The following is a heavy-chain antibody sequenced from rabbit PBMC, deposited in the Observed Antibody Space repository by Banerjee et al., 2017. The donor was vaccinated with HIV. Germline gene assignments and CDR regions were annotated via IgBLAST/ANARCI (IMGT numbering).Heavy chain of an antibody. D-gene: IGHD8-1*01. V-gene: IGHV1S45*01. J-gene: IGHJ3*01. CDR1: GFTISASYW. CDR2: INTISGDT. CDR3: ASDYGANDYYTFGL. Sequence: QEQLVESGGGLVQPEGSLTLTCKASGFTISASYWICWVRQAPGKGLEWIACINTISGDTVYATWAKGRFTISKTSSTTVTLQMTSLTAADTATYFCASDYGANDYYTFGLWGQGTLVTVS.